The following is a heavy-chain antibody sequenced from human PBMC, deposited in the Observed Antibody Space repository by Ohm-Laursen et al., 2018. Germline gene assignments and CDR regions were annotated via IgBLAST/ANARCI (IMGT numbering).Heavy chain of an antibody. Sequence: SSVKVSCKASGGTFSSYAISWVRQAPGQGLEWMGGIIPIFGTANYAQKFQGRVTITADESTSTAYMELSSLRSEDTAVYYCARGRDGYNNWYFDLWGRGTLVIVSS. J-gene: IGHJ2*01. D-gene: IGHD5-24*01. CDR2: IIPIFGTA. CDR3: ARGRDGYNNWYFDL. V-gene: IGHV1-69*01. CDR1: GGTFSSYA.